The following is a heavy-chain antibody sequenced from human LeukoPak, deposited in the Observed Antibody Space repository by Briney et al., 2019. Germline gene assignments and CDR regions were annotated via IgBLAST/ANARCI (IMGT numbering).Heavy chain of an antibody. Sequence: GGSLRLSCAPSGFTFSNYAMSWVRQAPGKGLEWVANIKQDGSEKYYVDSVKGRFTISRDNAENSLYLQMNSLRAEDTAVYYCARDCSGGSCVDYWGQGTLVTVSS. CDR2: IKQDGSEK. V-gene: IGHV3-7*03. CDR1: GFTFSNYA. D-gene: IGHD2-15*01. J-gene: IGHJ4*02. CDR3: ARDCSGGSCVDY.